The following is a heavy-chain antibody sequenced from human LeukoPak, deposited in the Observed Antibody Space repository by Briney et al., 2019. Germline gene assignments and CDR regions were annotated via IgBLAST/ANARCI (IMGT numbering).Heavy chain of an antibody. CDR1: GFTFDDYA. Sequence: PGGSLRLSCAASGFTFDDYAMHWVRQAPGKGLEWVSGISWNSGSIGYADSVKGRFTISRDNAKNSLYLQMNSLRAEDTALYYCAKGGYDSSGYFGYWGQGTLVTVSS. CDR2: ISWNSGSI. D-gene: IGHD3-22*01. CDR3: AKGGYDSSGYFGY. V-gene: IGHV3-9*01. J-gene: IGHJ4*02.